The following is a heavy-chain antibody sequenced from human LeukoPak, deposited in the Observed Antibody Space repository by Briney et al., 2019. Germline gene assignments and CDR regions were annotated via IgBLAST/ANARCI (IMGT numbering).Heavy chain of an antibody. J-gene: IGHJ4*02. CDR3: ARDRGFSYGIDF. CDR2: IQQDGSEK. D-gene: IGHD5-18*01. CDR1: GFTFSDYW. V-gene: IGHV3-7*04. Sequence: GGSLRLSCAASGFTFSDYWMSWVRQAPGKGLEWVANIQQDGSEKYYVDSVKGRFTISRDNAKKSLLLQVSSLRGEDTAVYYCARDRGFSYGIDFWGQGTLVTVSS.